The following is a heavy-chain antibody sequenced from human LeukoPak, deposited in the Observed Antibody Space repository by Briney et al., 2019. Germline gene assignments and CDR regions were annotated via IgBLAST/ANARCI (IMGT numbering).Heavy chain of an antibody. V-gene: IGHV1-2*02. CDR1: GYTFTGYY. CDR3: ARVYSGYENFDY. CDR2: INPNSGGT. Sequence: EASVKVSCKAAGYTFTGYYLHWMRHAPGQGLEWMGWINPNSGGTQYAQRFQGRVTMTRDTSITTAYMELSSLTSDGTAVYYCARVYSGYENFDYWGQGTLVTVSS. D-gene: IGHD5-12*01. J-gene: IGHJ4*02.